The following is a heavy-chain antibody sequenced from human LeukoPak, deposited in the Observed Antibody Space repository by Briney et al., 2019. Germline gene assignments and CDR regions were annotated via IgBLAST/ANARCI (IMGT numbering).Heavy chain of an antibody. V-gene: IGHV3-48*01. J-gene: IGHJ4*02. CDR3: ARGVTYFDY. D-gene: IGHD2-21*02. CDR2: ISSSSSTI. CDR1: GLTFSSYS. Sequence: PGGSLRLSCAASGLTFSSYSMNWVRQAPRKGMEWVSYISSSSSTIYYADSVKGRFTISRDNAKNSLYLQMNSLRAEDTAVYYCARGVTYFDYWGQGTLVTVSS.